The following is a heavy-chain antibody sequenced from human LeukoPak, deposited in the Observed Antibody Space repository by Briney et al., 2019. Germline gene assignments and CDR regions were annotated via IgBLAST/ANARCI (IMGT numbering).Heavy chain of an antibody. CDR3: ARVDIFEYSSSWGTLDAFDI. CDR1: GFTFSDYY. Sequence: KAGGSLRLSCAASGFTFSDYYMSWIRQAPGKGLEWVSYISSSGSTIYYADSVKGRFTISRDNAKNSLYLQMNSLRAEDTAVYYCARVDIFEYSSSWGTLDAFDIWGQGTMVTVSS. D-gene: IGHD6-6*01. CDR2: ISSSGSTI. J-gene: IGHJ3*02. V-gene: IGHV3-11*04.